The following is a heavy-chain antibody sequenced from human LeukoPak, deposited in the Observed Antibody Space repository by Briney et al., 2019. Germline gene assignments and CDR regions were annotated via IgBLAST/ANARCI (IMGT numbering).Heavy chain of an antibody. CDR3: AASKFYYSGYDLDPRMDV. J-gene: IGHJ6*02. Sequence: PGGSLRLSCAASGFTVSSNYMSWVRQAPGKGLEWVSVICSGGSTYYADSVKGRFTISRDNSKNTLYLQMNSLRAEDTAVYYCAASKFYYSGYDLDPRMDVWGQGTTVTVSS. D-gene: IGHD5-12*01. V-gene: IGHV3-53*01. CDR1: GFTVSSNY. CDR2: ICSGGST.